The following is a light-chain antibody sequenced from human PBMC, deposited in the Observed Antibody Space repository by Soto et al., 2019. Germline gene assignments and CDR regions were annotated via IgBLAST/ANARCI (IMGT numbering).Light chain of an antibody. Sequence: AIQMTQSPSSLSASVGDRVTITCRASQVIRNDLGWFQQKPGKAPKLLIYAASSLKSGVPSRFSGSSSGTDFTLTISSLQPEDFATYYCLQDYNYPPTFGQGTKVDIK. J-gene: IGKJ1*01. CDR2: AAS. V-gene: IGKV1-6*01. CDR3: LQDYNYPPT. CDR1: QVIRND.